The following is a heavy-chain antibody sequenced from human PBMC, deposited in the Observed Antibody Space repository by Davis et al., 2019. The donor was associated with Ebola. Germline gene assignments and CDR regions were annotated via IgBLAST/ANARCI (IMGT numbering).Heavy chain of an antibody. CDR3: AKDVSGGRDGYNDY. Sequence: GESLKISCAASGFTFSSYGMHWVRQAPGKGLEWVAVISYDGSNKYYADSVKGRFTISRDNSKNTLYLQMNSLRAEDTAVYYCAKDVSGGRDGYNDYWGQGTLVTVSS. D-gene: IGHD5-24*01. CDR1: GFTFSSYG. CDR2: ISYDGSNK. V-gene: IGHV3-30*18. J-gene: IGHJ4*02.